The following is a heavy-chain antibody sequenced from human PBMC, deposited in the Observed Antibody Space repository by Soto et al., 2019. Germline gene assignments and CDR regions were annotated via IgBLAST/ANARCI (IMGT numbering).Heavy chain of an antibody. CDR2: IYPGDSDT. D-gene: IGHD3-3*01. J-gene: IGHJ6*02. Sequence: PGESLKISCKGSGYSFTTYWIGWVRQMPGKGLEWMGIIYPGDSDTRNSPSFQGQVTISADKSISTAYLQWSSLKASDTAMYYCARHAYDFWSGHPNPRYYYGMDVWGQGTTVTVSS. CDR1: GYSFTTYW. CDR3: ARHAYDFWSGHPNPRYYYGMDV. V-gene: IGHV5-51*01.